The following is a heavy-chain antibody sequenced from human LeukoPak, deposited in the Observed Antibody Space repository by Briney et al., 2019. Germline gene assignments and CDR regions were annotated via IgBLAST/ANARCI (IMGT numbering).Heavy chain of an antibody. V-gene: IGHV1-46*01. CDR2: INPSGGST. D-gene: IGHD2-2*01. CDR3: ARDCSSSSYHGRWFDP. CDR1: GYTFTSYY. J-gene: IGHJ5*02. Sequence: ASVKVSCKASGYTFTSYYMHWVRQAPGQGLEWMGIINPSGGSTSYAQKFQGRVTMTRDTSTSTVYMELSSLRSEDTAVYYCARDCSSSSYHGRWFDPWGQGTLVTVSS.